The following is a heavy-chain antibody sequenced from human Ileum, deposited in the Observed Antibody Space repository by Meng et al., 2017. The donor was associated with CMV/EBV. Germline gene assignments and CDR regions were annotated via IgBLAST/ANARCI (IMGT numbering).Heavy chain of an antibody. CDR1: GFIFSSYA. CDR3: AKWGTLFGAAATD. J-gene: IGHJ4*02. CDR2: ISIGGTNT. Sequence: ASGFIFSSYAMSWVRQAPGKGLEWVSSISIGGTNTYYADSVKGRLTISRDDSKNTLYLQLNSLRAEDTAIYYCAKWGTLFGAAATDWGQGTLVTVSS. D-gene: IGHD6-13*01. V-gene: IGHV3-23*01.